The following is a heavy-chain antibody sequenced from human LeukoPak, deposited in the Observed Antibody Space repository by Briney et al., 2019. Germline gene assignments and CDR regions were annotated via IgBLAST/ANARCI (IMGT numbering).Heavy chain of an antibody. CDR1: GFTLSSYS. J-gene: IGHJ3*02. Sequence: GGSLRLSCAASGFTLSSYSMNWVRQAPGKGLEWVSSISSSSSYIYYADSVKGRFTISRDNAKNSLYLQMNSLRAEDTAVYYCERDFYDSSGYYFDAFDIWGQGTMVTVSS. CDR3: ERDFYDSSGYYFDAFDI. D-gene: IGHD3-22*01. CDR2: ISSSSSYI. V-gene: IGHV3-21*01.